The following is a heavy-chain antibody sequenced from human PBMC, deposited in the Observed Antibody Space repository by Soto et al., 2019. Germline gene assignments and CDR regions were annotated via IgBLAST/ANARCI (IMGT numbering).Heavy chain of an antibody. Sequence: GSLRLSCAASGFTFSSYAMSWVRQAPGKGLEWVSAISGSGGSTYYADSVKGRFTISRDNSKNTLYLQMNSLRAEDTAVYYCAKGPYGAARPHYGMDVWGQGTTVTVSS. CDR2: ISGSGGST. D-gene: IGHD6-6*01. V-gene: IGHV3-23*01. CDR3: AKGPYGAARPHYGMDV. J-gene: IGHJ6*02. CDR1: GFTFSSYA.